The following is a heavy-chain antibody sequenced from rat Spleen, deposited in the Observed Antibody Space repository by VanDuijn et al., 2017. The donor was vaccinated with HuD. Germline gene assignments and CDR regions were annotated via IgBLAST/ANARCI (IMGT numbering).Heavy chain of an antibody. CDR1: GFTFSDYR. CDR3: ARHFSPADYYSSFPDLY. CDR2: ISVGSSYI. J-gene: IGHJ3*01. V-gene: IGHV5-34*01. Sequence: EVQLVESGGGLVQPGRSLKLSCVASGFTFSDYRMNWIRQVPGKGLEWVASISVGSSYIYYAETVKGRFTISRDNAKDTLSLQMTGLRSEDTATYYCARHFSPADYYSSFPDLYWGQGTLVTVSS. D-gene: IGHD1-2*01.